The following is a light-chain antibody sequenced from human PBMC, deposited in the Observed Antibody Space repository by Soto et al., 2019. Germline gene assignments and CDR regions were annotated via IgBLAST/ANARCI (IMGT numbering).Light chain of an antibody. Sequence: EKVMTQSPATLSVSPGERATLSCRASQNVKTRLAWYQQKPGQAPRLLIYDAFTRATSIPARFSGSASGTEFTLTISSLQSEDFAVYCCQQYDEWPLTFGGGTKVEIK. J-gene: IGKJ4*01. CDR3: QQYDEWPLT. V-gene: IGKV3-15*01. CDR2: DAF. CDR1: QNVKTR.